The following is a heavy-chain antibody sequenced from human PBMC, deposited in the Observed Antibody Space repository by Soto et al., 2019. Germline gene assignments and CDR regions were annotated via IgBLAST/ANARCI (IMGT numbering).Heavy chain of an antibody. D-gene: IGHD2-15*01. J-gene: IGHJ6*02. CDR2: INAGNGNT. CDR1: GYTFTSYA. CDR3: ARGSLHFYYYYGMDV. Sequence: ASVKVSCKASGYTFTSYAMHWVRQAPRQRLEWMGWINAGNGNTKYSQKFQGRVTITRDTSASTAYMELSSLRSEDTAVYYCARGSLHFYYYYGMDVWGQGTTVTVSS. V-gene: IGHV1-3*01.